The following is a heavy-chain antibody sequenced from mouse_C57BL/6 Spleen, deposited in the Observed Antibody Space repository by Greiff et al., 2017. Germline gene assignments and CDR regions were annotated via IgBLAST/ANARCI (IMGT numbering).Heavy chain of an antibody. CDR3: ASHITTVVEWYFDV. Sequence: QVQLKQSGAELARPGASVKLSCKASGYTFTSYGISWVKQRTGQGLEWIGEIYPRSGNTYYNEKFKGKATLTADKSSSTAYMELRSLTSEDSAVYFCASHITTVVEWYFDVWGTGTTVTVSS. D-gene: IGHD1-1*01. CDR1: GYTFTSYG. CDR2: IYPRSGNT. J-gene: IGHJ1*03. V-gene: IGHV1-81*01.